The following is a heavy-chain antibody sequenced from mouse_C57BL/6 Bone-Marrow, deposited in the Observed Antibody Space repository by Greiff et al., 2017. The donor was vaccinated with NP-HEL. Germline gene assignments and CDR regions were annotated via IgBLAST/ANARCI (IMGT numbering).Heavy chain of an antibody. V-gene: IGHV1-26*01. Sequence: EVQLQQSGPELVKPGASVKISCKASGYTFTDYYMNWVKQSHGKSLEWIGDINPNNGGTSYNQKFKGKATLTVDKSSSTAYMELRSLTAEDSAVYYCARCDYDYDGFADWGKGTLVTVSA. CDR2: INPNNGGT. J-gene: IGHJ3*01. CDR3: ARCDYDYDGFAD. CDR1: GYTFTDYY. D-gene: IGHD2-4*01.